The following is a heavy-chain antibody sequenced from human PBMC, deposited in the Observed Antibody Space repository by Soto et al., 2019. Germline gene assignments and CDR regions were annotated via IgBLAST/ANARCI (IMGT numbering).Heavy chain of an antibody. CDR3: ARDMYAYGFFDF. J-gene: IGHJ4*02. CDR2: ISRGSDYI. D-gene: IGHD3-10*01. CDR1: GITFSSHS. V-gene: IGHV3-21*01. Sequence: PGGSLRLSCVASGITFSSHSVNWVRQAPGKGLEWVSSISRGSDYIYYRDSVKGRFTISRDNAKKSLYLQMNSLRVEDTAVYYCARDMYAYGFFDFWGQGTLVTVSS.